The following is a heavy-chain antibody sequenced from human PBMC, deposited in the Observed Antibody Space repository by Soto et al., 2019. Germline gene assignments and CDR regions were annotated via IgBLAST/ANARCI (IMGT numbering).Heavy chain of an antibody. CDR3: ALISSSWLHDASDI. CDR2: IDWDDDK. J-gene: IGHJ3*02. CDR1: GFSLSTSGMC. D-gene: IGHD6-13*01. V-gene: IGHV2-70*11. Sequence: SGPTLVNPTQTLTLTCTFSGFSLSTSGMCVSWIRQPPGKALEWLARIDWDDDKYYSTSLKTRLTISKDTSKNQVVLTMTNMDPVDTATYYCALISSSWLHDASDIWGQGTMVTV.